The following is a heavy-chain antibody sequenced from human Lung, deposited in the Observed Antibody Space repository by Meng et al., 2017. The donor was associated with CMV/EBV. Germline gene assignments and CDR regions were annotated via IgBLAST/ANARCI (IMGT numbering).Heavy chain of an antibody. D-gene: IGHD3-3*01. J-gene: IGHJ6*02. Sequence: SCAVSGFIVSDNYISWVRQAPGKGLECISVMYNEGRTFYVDSVKGRFTISRDNSKNTVYLQMSSLRDDDTAVYFCARLSDPEWLPCAGDDWGQEXTVTVSS. CDR3: ARLSDPEWLPCAGDD. V-gene: IGHV3-66*02. CDR2: MYNEGRT. CDR1: GFIVSDNY.